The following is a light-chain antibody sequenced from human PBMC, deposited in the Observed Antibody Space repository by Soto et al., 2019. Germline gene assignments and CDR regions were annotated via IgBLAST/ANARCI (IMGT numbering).Light chain of an antibody. Sequence: ESVLTQSPGTLSFSPGERATLTCRASQSVSSSYLAWFQQKPGQPPRLLIYGSSSRATGIQDRFSGSGSGTDFTLTISRLEPEDFAVYYCQQYGDTPFTFGPGNKVDIK. J-gene: IGKJ3*01. CDR1: QSVSSSY. CDR3: QQYGDTPFT. CDR2: GSS. V-gene: IGKV3-20*01.